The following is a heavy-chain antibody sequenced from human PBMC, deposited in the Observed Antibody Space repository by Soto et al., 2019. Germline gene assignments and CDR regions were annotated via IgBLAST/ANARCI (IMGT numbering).Heavy chain of an antibody. CDR1: GGSISSGDYY. D-gene: IGHD3-10*01. J-gene: IGHJ4*02. CDR3: ARGEATYGSGMGYFDY. Sequence: SETLSLTCTVSGGSISSGDYYWSWIRQPPGKGLEWIGYIYYSGSTYYNPSLKSRATISVDTSKNQFSLKLSSVTAADTAVYYCARGEATYGSGMGYFDYWGQGTLVTVSS. CDR2: IYYSGST. V-gene: IGHV4-30-4*01.